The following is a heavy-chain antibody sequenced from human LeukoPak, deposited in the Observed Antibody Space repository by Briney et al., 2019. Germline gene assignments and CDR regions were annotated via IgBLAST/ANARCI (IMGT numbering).Heavy chain of an antibody. V-gene: IGHV3-48*03. D-gene: IGHD1-26*01. Sequence: PGGSLRLSCVVSGFSFSDYEMAWVRQAPGMGLEWISYISNSGDIRRYADAVKGRFAISRDNAKSSVSLQMNSLRADDTGLYFCAGGPQYSGSYSDWGQGTLVTVSS. J-gene: IGHJ4*02. CDR1: GFSFSDYE. CDR2: ISNSGDIR. CDR3: AGGPQYSGSYSD.